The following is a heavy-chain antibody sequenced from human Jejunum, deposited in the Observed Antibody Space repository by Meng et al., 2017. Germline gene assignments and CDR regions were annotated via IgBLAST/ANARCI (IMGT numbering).Heavy chain of an antibody. V-gene: IGHV3-11*01. CDR1: GFTFSDYY. J-gene: IGHJ4*02. CDR3: ARYVGNAWGIFD. CDR2: ISGSGNTI. Sequence: GESLKISCAASGFTFSDYYMSRIRQAPGKGLEWVSYISGSGNTIYDADSVKGLFTISRDNAKNSLFLQMNSLRAEDTAIYYCARYVGNAWGIFDWGQGTLVTVSS. D-gene: IGHD3-16*01.